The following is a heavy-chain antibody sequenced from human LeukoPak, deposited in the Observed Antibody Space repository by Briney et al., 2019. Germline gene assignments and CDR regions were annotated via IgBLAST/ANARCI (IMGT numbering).Heavy chain of an antibody. J-gene: IGHJ4*02. D-gene: IGHD6-6*01. CDR2: INHSGST. V-gene: IGHV4-34*01. CDR3: ARVESSSSGAADY. CDR1: GGSFSGYY. Sequence: SETLSLTCAVYGGSFSGYYWSWIRQPPGKGLEWIGEINHSGSTNYNPSLKSRVTISVDTSKNQFSLKLSSVTAADTAVYYCARVESSSSGAADYWGQGTLVTVSS.